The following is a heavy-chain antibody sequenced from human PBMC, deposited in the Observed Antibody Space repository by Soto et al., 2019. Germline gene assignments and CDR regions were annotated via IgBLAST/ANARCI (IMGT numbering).Heavy chain of an antibody. CDR1: GFTFSSYG. Sequence: GGSLRLSCAASGFTFSSYGMHWVRQAPGKGLEWVAVISYDGSNKYYADSVKGRFTISRDNSKNTLYLQMNSLRAEDTAVYYWFRGDTAMVKNYGRDGWGQGTTVTVSS. D-gene: IGHD5-18*01. V-gene: IGHV3-30*03. CDR2: ISYDGSNK. CDR3: FRGDTAMVKNYGRDG. J-gene: IGHJ6*02.